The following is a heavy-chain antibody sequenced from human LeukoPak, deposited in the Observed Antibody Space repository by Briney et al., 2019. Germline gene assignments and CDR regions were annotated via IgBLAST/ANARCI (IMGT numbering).Heavy chain of an antibody. CDR3: ARYCSGGSCYNDAFDI. CDR1: GFTFTSYA. J-gene: IGHJ3*02. D-gene: IGHD2-15*01. CDR2: ITASGGTT. Sequence: GGSLRLSFAASGFTFTSYAMSWVRRAPGKGLEWVSAITASGGTTYYADSVKGRFTISRDNSKNTLYLQMNSLRAEDTAMYYCARYCSGGSCYNDAFDIWGQGTMVTVSS. V-gene: IGHV3-23*01.